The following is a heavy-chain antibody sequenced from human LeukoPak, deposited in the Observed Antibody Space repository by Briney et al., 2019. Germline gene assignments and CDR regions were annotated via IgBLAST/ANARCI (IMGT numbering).Heavy chain of an antibody. J-gene: IGHJ4*02. CDR1: GFSFSDFW. CDR3: ASDRVLGSGSLDN. V-gene: IGHV3-74*01. CDR2: IRGDGYDT. D-gene: IGHD3-10*01. Sequence: PGGSLRLSCAASGFSFSDFWMHWVRQTPGQGLVWVSRIRGDGYDTNYADSVEGRFTISRDNARHTLYLQMNSLRADDTAVYYCASDRVLGSGSLDNWGQGTLVTVSS.